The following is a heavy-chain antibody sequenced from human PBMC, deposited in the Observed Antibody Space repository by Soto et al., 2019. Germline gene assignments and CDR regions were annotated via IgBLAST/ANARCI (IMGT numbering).Heavy chain of an antibody. Sequence: EVQLLESGGALEHPGGSLRLSCAASGFAFSTYAMTWVRQAPGKGLEWVSVISGSGGSSYYAASVKGRFTISRDNSKNTLYLQMNGLRAEDTALYYCAKVTKRPAAGRYEYYKYGMDVWGQGTTVTVSS. CDR1: GFAFSTYA. CDR3: AKVTKRPAAGRYEYYKYGMDV. CDR2: ISGSGGSS. V-gene: IGHV3-23*01. J-gene: IGHJ6*02. D-gene: IGHD6-13*01.